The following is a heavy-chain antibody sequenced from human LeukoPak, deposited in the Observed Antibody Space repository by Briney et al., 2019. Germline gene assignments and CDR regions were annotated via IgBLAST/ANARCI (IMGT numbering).Heavy chain of an antibody. D-gene: IGHD3-22*01. CDR2: INPSGGST. J-gene: IGHJ4*02. CDR3: ARGKSYYYDFSGHGSFFDY. CDR1: GYTFTSYY. Sequence: ASVKVSCKASGYTFTSYYMHWVRQAPGQGLEWMGIINPSGGSTSYAQKFQGRVTMTGDMSTSTVYMELSSLRSEDTAVYYCARGKSYYYDFSGHGSFFDYWGQGTLVTVSS. V-gene: IGHV1-46*01.